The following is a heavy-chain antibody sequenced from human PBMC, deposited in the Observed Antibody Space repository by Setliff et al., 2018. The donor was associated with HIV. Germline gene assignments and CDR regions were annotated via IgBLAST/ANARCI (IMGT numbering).Heavy chain of an antibody. J-gene: IGHJ4*02. CDR1: GYTFTGYY. CDR3: ARDRGRYGDYRDFDY. V-gene: IGHV1-2*06. Sequence: ASVKVSCKASGYTFTGYYMHWVRQAPGQGLEWMGRINPIGGGTNYAQRFQGRVTLTSDTSISTAYMEVTRLTSDDTAVYYCARDRGRYGDYRDFDYWGQGALVTVSS. CDR2: INPIGGGT. D-gene: IGHD4-17*01.